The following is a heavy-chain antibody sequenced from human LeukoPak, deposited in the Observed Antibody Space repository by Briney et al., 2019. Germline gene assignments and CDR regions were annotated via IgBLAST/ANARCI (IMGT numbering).Heavy chain of an antibody. CDR2: ISPSGGST. CDR3: ARAGKGIQLWPTIYYFDY. D-gene: IGHD5-18*01. CDR1: GYTFTSYY. V-gene: IGHV1-46*01. J-gene: IGHJ4*02. Sequence: GASVKVSCKASGYTFTSYYMHWVRQAPGQGLEWMGIISPSGGSTSYAQKFQGRVTMTRDMSTSTVYMELSSLRAEDTAVYYCARAGKGIQLWPTIYYFDYWGQGTLVTVSS.